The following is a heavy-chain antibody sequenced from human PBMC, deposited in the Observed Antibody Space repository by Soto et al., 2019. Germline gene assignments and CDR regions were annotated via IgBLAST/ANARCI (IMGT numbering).Heavy chain of an antibody. CDR1: GGTFSSYT. CDR2: IIPILGIA. CDR3: ARVGTNCSSTSCYVGAFDI. V-gene: IGHV1-69*02. D-gene: IGHD2-2*01. Sequence: SVKVSCKASGGTFSSYTISWVRQAPGQGLEWMGRIIPILGIANYAQKFQGRVTITADKSTSTAYMELSSLRSEDTAVYYCARVGTNCSSTSCYVGAFDIWGQGTMVTVSS. J-gene: IGHJ3*02.